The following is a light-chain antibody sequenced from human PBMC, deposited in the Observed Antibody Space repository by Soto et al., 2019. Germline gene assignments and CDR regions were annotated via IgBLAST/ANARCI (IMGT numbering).Light chain of an antibody. CDR2: AAT. Sequence: DIQMTQSPSSLSASVGDRVTITCRASQRISNYLNWYQHKPGKAPNLLIYAATILQSGVPSRFSGSGSGTDFTLTISSLQPEDFATDYCQQSYNTPWTFGQGTKVEIK. J-gene: IGKJ1*01. CDR1: QRISNY. V-gene: IGKV1-39*01. CDR3: QQSYNTPWT.